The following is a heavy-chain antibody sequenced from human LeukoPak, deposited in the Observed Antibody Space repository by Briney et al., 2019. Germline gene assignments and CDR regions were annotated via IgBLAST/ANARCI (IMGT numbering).Heavy chain of an antibody. CDR2: IYYSGST. CDR3: ARERLGQGAFDI. Sequence: PSETLSLTCTVSGGSISSYYWSWIRQPPGKGLEWIGYIYYSGSTNYNASLKSRVTISVDRPKNQFSLKLWSVTAADTALYYCARERLGQGAFDIWGQGTMVTVSS. V-gene: IGHV4-59*01. J-gene: IGHJ3*02. CDR1: GGSISSYY.